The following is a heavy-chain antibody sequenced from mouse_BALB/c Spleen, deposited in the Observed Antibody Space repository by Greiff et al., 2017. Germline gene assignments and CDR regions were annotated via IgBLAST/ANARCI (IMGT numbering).Heavy chain of an antibody. CDR2: ISNGGGST. V-gene: IGHV5-12-2*01. CDR1: GFTFSSYT. Sequence: DVKLQESGGGLVQPGGSLKLSCAASGFTFSSYTMSWVRQTPEKRLEWVAYISNGGGSTYYPDTVKGRFTISRDNAKNTLYLQMSSLKSEDTAMYYCARPYYGSSHWYFDVWGAGTTVTVSS. CDR3: ARPYYGSSHWYFDV. D-gene: IGHD1-1*01. J-gene: IGHJ1*01.